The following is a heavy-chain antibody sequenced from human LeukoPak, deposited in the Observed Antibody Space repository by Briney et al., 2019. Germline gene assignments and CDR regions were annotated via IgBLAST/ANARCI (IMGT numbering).Heavy chain of an antibody. CDR3: AKTGNYYDSSGYCLDY. CDR2: IWYDGSNK. V-gene: IGHV3-33*06. D-gene: IGHD3-22*01. J-gene: IGHJ4*02. Sequence: PGRSLRLSCAPSGFTFSSYGMHWVRQAPGKGLEWVAVIWYDGSNKYYADSVKGRFTISRDNSKNTLYLQMNSLRAEDTAVYYCAKTGNYYDSSGYCLDYWGQGTLVTVSS. CDR1: GFTFSSYG.